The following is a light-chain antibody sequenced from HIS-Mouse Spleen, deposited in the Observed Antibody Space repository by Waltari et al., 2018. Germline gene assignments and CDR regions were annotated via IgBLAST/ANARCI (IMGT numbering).Light chain of an antibody. CDR3: QQYNNWPWT. Sequence: EIVMTQSPATLSVSPGERATLSCRASQSVSSNLAWYQQKPGQAPRLLIHGASTRTTGIPARFSGSGSGTEFTLTISSMQSEDFAVYYCQQYNNWPWTFCQGTKVEIK. CDR2: GAS. V-gene: IGKV3-15*01. CDR1: QSVSSN. J-gene: IGKJ1*01.